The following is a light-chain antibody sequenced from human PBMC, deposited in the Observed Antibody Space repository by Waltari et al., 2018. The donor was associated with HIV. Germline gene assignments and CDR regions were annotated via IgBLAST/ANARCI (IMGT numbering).Light chain of an antibody. CDR2: GAS. J-gene: IGKJ1*01. CDR3: QQYGRSPTT. Sequence: DIVLTQSPGTLSLSPGERAALSCRASQSVTSSYLAWYQHKPGQAPRLLIYGASTRATGIPDRFSGSGSGTDFTLIISRLEPEDFAVYYCQQYGRSPTTFGQGTKVEIK. CDR1: QSVTSSY. V-gene: IGKV3-20*01.